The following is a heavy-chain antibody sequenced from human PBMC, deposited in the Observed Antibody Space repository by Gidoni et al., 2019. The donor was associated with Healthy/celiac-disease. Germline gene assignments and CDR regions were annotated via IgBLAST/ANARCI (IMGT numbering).Heavy chain of an antibody. CDR2: INHSGST. J-gene: IGHJ4*02. CDR1: GASFSGYN. V-gene: IGHV4-34*01. Sequence: QVQLQQWGAGLFMPSETLCLTCAVYGASFSGYNWSWIRQPPGKGLEWIGEINHSGSTNYNPSLKSRVTISVDTSKNQFSLKLSSVTAADTAVYYCARGRSSSNRLLYYFDYWGQGTLVTVSS. CDR3: ARGRSSSNRLLYYFDY. D-gene: IGHD6-13*01.